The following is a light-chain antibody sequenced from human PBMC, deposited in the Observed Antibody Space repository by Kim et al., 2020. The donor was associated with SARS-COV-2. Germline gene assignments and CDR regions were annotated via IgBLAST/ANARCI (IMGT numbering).Light chain of an antibody. V-gene: IGLV3-1*01. CDR3: QAWDSSTVV. CDR2: QDS. J-gene: IGLJ2*01. Sequence: SYELTQPPSVSVSPGQTASITCAGDKLGDKNVCWYQQKPGQSPVLVTYQDSKRPSGIPERFSGSNSGNTATLTIGGTQAMDEADYYCQAWDSSTVVFGGGTQLTVL. CDR1: KLGDKN.